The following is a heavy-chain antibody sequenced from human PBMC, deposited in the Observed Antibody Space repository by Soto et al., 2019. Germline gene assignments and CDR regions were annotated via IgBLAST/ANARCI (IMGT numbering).Heavy chain of an antibody. D-gene: IGHD6-13*01. CDR3: ARDQLSSSWDYYYYYGMDV. Sequence: EVQLVESGGGLVKPGGSLRLSCAASGFTFSSYSMNWVRQAPGKGLEWVSSISSSSSYIYYADSVKGRFTISRDNAMNSLYLQMNSLRAEDTAVYYCARDQLSSSWDYYYYYGMDVWGQGTTVTVSS. CDR1: GFTFSSYS. V-gene: IGHV3-21*01. J-gene: IGHJ6*02. CDR2: ISSSSSYI.